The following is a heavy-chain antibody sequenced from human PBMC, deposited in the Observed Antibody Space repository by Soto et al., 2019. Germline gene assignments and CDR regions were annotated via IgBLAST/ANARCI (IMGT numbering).Heavy chain of an antibody. CDR3: ARSLLDEYSSSWRSAYYGMDV. CDR1: GFTFSAYY. Sequence: QVPLVQSGAEVKKPGASVKVSCKASGFTFSAYYIYWVRQAPGQGLEWIGWINTNSGGTNNAKKFQGRVTMTRDTSTSTVYMELSALIPDDTAVYYCARSLLDEYSSSWRSAYYGMDVWGQGTTVTVSS. CDR2: INTNSGGT. D-gene: IGHD6-13*01. J-gene: IGHJ6*02. V-gene: IGHV1-2*02.